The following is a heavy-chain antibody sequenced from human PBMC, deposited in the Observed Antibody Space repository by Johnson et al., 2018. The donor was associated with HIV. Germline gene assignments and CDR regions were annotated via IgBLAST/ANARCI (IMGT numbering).Heavy chain of an antibody. D-gene: IGHD1-26*01. Sequence: VQLVESWGGVVRPGGSLRLSCAASGFIVSSNYMTWVRQAPGKGLEWVSVIYSGGSTYYADSVRGRFTISRDNSKNTLYLQMNSLRVEDTAVYYWAKGYSGSYGLDAFDIWGQGTMVTVSS. CDR2: IYSGGST. J-gene: IGHJ3*02. CDR1: GFIVSSNY. V-gene: IGHV3-66*01. CDR3: AKGYSGSYGLDAFDI.